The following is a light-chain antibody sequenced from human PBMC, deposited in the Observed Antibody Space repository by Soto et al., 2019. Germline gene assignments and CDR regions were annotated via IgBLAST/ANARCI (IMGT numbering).Light chain of an antibody. Sequence: QSALTQPPSASGTPGQRVTISCSGSTSNIGGNTVNWYQQFPGTAPKLLMFKNNQRPSGVPDRFSGSKSGTSASLAISGLQSEDEADYYCAAWDDSLNGHVFGIGTKVTVL. CDR1: TSNIGGNT. CDR3: AAWDDSLNGHV. J-gene: IGLJ1*01. V-gene: IGLV1-44*01. CDR2: KNN.